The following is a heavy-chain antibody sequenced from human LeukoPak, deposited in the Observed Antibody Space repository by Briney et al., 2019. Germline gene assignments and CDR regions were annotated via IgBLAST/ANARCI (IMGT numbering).Heavy chain of an antibody. Sequence: AGGSLRLSCAASGFTFSSYAMHWVRQAPGKGLEWVAVISYDGSNKYYADSVKGRFTISRDNSKNTLYLQMNSLRAEDTAVYYCARDRGYVDTAMVFDYWGQGTLVTVSS. CDR2: ISYDGSNK. J-gene: IGHJ4*02. CDR3: ARDRGYVDTAMVFDY. CDR1: GFTFSSYA. D-gene: IGHD5-18*01. V-gene: IGHV3-30-3*01.